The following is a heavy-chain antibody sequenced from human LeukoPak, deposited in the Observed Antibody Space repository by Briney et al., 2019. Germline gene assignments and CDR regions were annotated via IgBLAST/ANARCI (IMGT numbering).Heavy chain of an antibody. V-gene: IGHV4-34*01. CDR1: GGSFSGYY. CDR2: INHSGST. CDR3: ARGKLSYYYGSGSYYRQNPYLDY. J-gene: IGHJ4*02. D-gene: IGHD3-10*01. Sequence: PSETLSLTCAVYGGSFSGYYWSWIRQPPGKGLEWIGEINHSGSTNYNPSPKSRVTISVDTSKNQFSLKLSSVTAADTAVYYCARGKLSYYYGSGSYYRQNPYLDYWGQGTLVTVSS.